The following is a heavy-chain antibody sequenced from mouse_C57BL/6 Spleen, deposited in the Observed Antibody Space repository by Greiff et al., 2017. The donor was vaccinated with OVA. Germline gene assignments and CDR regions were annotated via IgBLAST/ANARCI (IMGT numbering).Heavy chain of an antibody. CDR2: ISSGSSTI. J-gene: IGHJ3*01. CDR1: GFTFSDYG. D-gene: IGHD1-1*01. V-gene: IGHV5-17*01. Sequence: EVKLVESGGGLVKPGGSLKLSCAASGFTFSDYGMHWVRQAPEKGLEWVAYISSGSSTIYYAATVKGRFTISRDNAKNTLFLQMTSLRSEDTAMYYCARPALYYGSSFFAYWGQGTLVTVSA. CDR3: ARPALYYGSSFFAY.